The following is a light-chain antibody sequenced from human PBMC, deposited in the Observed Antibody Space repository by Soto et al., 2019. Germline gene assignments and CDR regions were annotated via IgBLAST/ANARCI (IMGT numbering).Light chain of an antibody. CDR1: QSISTW. CDR3: KQYNDYWK. J-gene: IGKJ1*01. CDR2: DAS. V-gene: IGKV1-5*01. Sequence: DIQMTHSPSTLSASVLYIVTITFRASQSISTWLAWYQQKPGKAPKLLISDASSLESGVPSRFSGSGSGTEFTLTISSLQPDDFATYYCKQYNDYWKFGQGTKVDIK.